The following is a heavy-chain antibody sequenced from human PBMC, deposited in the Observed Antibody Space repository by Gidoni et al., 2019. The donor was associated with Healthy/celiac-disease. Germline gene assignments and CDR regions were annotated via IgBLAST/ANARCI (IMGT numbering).Heavy chain of an antibody. CDR3: ARGSRITMVRGVGPNWFDP. J-gene: IGHJ5*02. CDR2: INAGNGNT. V-gene: IGHV1-3*01. D-gene: IGHD3-10*01. Sequence: EWMGWINAGNGNTKYSQKFQGRVTITRDTSASTAYMELSSLRSEDTAVYYCARGSRITMVRGVGPNWFDPWGQGTLVTVSS.